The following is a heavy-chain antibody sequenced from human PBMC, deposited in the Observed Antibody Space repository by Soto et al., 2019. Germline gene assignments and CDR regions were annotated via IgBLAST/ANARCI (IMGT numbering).Heavy chain of an antibody. V-gene: IGHV4-39*01. CDR2: IYYSGST. J-gene: IGHJ6*04. CDR3: ASVGATYGGMDV. D-gene: IGHD1-26*01. CDR1: GGSISSSSYY. Sequence: SETLSLTCTVSGGSISSSSYYWGWIRQPPGKGLEWIGSIYYSGSTYSNPSLKSRVTISVDTSKNQFSLKLSSVTAADTVLYYCASVGATYGGMDVWGKGTTVTVPQ.